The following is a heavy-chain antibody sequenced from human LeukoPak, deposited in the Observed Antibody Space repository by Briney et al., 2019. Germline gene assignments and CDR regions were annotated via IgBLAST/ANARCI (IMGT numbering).Heavy chain of an antibody. CDR3: AKDSGPWGYCTTTSCYFAY. CDR1: GFTFSSFA. Sequence: GGSVRLSCAASGFTFSSFAMSWVRQAPGKGPEWVSAISGSGSSPYYADSVKGRFTISRDNSKSTLYLQMNSLRAGDTAVYYCAKDSGPWGYCTTTSCYFAYWGQGALVTVSS. D-gene: IGHD2-2*01. V-gene: IGHV3-23*01. J-gene: IGHJ4*02. CDR2: ISGSGSSP.